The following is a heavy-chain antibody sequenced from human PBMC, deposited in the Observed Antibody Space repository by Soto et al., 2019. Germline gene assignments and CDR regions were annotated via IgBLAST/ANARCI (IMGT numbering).Heavy chain of an antibody. CDR3: ARGQGWNYKDFVDC. V-gene: IGHV3-21*01. CDR2: ISSASSYI. D-gene: IGHD1-7*01. CDR1: GFTFSSYS. Sequence: GGSLRLSCAASGFTFSSYSLSWVRQAPGKGLEWVSSISSASSYIFYADSVKGRFTISRDNAENSLYLQMNSLSVEDTAVYYCARGQGWNYKDFVDCWGQGTLVTVSS. J-gene: IGHJ4*02.